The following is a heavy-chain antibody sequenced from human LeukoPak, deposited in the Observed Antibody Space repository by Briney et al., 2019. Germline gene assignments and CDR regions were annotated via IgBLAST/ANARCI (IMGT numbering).Heavy chain of an antibody. CDR1: GFTFSSHA. CDR3: AKAPYSGSQLLDY. V-gene: IGHV3-23*01. CDR2: ISTSGGST. Sequence: GGSLRLSCAASGFTFSSHAMSWVRQAPGKGLEWVSAISTSGGSTYYADSVKGRFTISRDNSKNTLYLQMNSLRAEDTAVYYCAKAPYSGSQLLDYWGQGTLVTVSS. D-gene: IGHD1-26*01. J-gene: IGHJ4*02.